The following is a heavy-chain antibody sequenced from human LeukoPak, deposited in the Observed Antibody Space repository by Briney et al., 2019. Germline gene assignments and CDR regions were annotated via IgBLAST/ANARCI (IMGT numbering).Heavy chain of an antibody. V-gene: IGHV3-74*03. CDR3: ARSGYYNGYDY. Sequence: GGSLTLSCVASGFTLSGHWMHWVRPVPGKGLMGVSRISSDGSITTYADSVKGRFTISRDIARNTLYLQMNSLTADDTALYYCARSGYYNGYDYWGQGTLVTVSS. J-gene: IGHJ4*02. D-gene: IGHD3-10*01. CDR1: GFTLSGHW. CDR2: ISSDGSIT.